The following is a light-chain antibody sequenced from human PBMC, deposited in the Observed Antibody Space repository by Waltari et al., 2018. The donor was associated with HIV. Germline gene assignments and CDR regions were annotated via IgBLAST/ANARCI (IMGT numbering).Light chain of an antibody. CDR3: QQRSTWPRALT. CDR1: QSVSSY. CDR2: DAS. V-gene: IGKV3-11*01. Sequence: EIVLTQSPATLSLSPGARATHSRRASQSVSSYLAWYQQKPGQAPRLLIYDASNRDTGIPARFSGSGSGTDFTLTIRSLEPEDFAVYYCQQRSTWPRALTFGGGTKVQIK. J-gene: IGKJ4*01.